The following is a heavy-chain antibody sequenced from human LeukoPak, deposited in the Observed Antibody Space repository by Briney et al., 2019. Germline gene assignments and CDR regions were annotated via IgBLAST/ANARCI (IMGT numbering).Heavy chain of an antibody. CDR1: GFTFTDYA. CDR3: ANQDSTEYSYYFDL. V-gene: IGHV3-30*02. D-gene: IGHD2/OR15-2a*01. J-gene: IGHJ4*02. CDR2: IRYDGSNK. Sequence: GGSLRLSCAASGFTFTDYAMHWVRQAPGKGLEWVSFIRYDGSNKYYADSVKGRLTISRDNSKNTLYLQMNSLRAEDTAVYYCANQDSTEYSYYFDLWGQGTLVAVSS.